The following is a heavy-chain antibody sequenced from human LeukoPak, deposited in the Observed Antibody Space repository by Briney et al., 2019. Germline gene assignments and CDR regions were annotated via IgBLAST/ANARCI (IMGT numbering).Heavy chain of an antibody. Sequence: PGGSLRLSCAASGFTFSSYAMSWVRQAPGKGLEWVSAISGSGGSTYYADSVKGRFTISRDNSKNTLYLQMNSLRAEDTAVYYCARVYDYVWGTRSLDAFDIWGQGTMVTVSS. CDR2: ISGSGGST. J-gene: IGHJ3*02. D-gene: IGHD3-16*01. CDR1: GFTFSSYA. V-gene: IGHV3-23*01. CDR3: ARVYDYVWGTRSLDAFDI.